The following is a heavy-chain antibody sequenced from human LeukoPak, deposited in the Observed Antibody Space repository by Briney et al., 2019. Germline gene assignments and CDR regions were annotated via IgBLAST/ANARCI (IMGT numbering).Heavy chain of an antibody. CDR2: ITSSSSSYI. Sequence: GGSLRLSCAASGFTFSNYNMNWVRQAPGKGLEWVSSITSSSSSYIYYADSVKGRFTISRDNAKNSLYLQMNSLRAEDTAVYYCARDVATIPRGDFDYWGQGTLVTVSS. V-gene: IGHV3-21*01. CDR1: GFTFSNYN. D-gene: IGHD5-12*01. CDR3: ARDVATIPRGDFDY. J-gene: IGHJ4*02.